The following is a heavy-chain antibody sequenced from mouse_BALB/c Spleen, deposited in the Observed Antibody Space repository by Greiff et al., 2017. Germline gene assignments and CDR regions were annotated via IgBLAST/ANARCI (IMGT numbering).Heavy chain of an antibody. V-gene: IGHV5-17*02. CDR2: ISSGSSTI. Sequence: EVKLVESGGGLVQPGGSRKLSCAASGFTFSSFGMHWVRQAPEKGLEWVAYISSGSSTIYYADTVKGRFTISRDNPKNTLFLQMTSLRSEDTAMYYCARLNYDYFDYWGQGTTLTVSS. CDR3: ARLNYDYFDY. J-gene: IGHJ2*01. D-gene: IGHD2-4*01. CDR1: GFTFSSFG.